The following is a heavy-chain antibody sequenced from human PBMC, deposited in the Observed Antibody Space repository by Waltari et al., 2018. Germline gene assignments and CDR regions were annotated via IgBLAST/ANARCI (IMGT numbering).Heavy chain of an antibody. CDR2: IRSKTYYGTA. D-gene: IGHD3-3*01. CDR3: ARVEGSFWSGYRFDS. V-gene: IGHV3-49*04. CDR1: GFTFGDYG. Sequence: EVRLVESGGGLGEPGRSLRLSCSTSGFTFGDYGISWVRQAPGEGLEWVGFIRSKTYYGTAEYAAAMKGRFIISRDDSKSVAYLQMNNLKPEDTAVYYCARVEGSFWSGYRFDSWGQGTPVTVSS. J-gene: IGHJ4*02.